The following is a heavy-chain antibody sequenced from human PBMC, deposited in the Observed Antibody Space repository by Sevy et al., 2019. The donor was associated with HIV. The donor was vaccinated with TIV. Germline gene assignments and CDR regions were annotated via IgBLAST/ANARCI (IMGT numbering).Heavy chain of an antibody. Sequence: GGSLRLSCAVSGFDVSTNYMTWVRQAPGKGLEWVSLIYSGGNTYYAVSVKGRFSISIDNSKNKLYLQMNSLRAEDTALYYCARYMEWGGRRYYYGMDVWGQGTTVTVSS. CDR3: ARYMEWGGRRYYYGMDV. D-gene: IGHD3-3*01. J-gene: IGHJ6*02. CDR2: IYSGGNT. V-gene: IGHV3-53*01. CDR1: GFDVSTNY.